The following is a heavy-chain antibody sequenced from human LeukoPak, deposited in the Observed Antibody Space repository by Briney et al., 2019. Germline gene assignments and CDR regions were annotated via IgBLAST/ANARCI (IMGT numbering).Heavy chain of an antibody. Sequence: ASVKVSCKASRYTFNSYGICWLRQAPGQGLEWTGWISAYNGNTNYAQKLQGRVTTTTDTSTSTAYVELRSLRSDDTAVYYCARASRFLYEGFYNWFDTWGQGTLVTVSS. V-gene: IGHV1-18*01. D-gene: IGHD2-8*01. CDR1: RYTFNSYG. CDR3: ARASRFLYEGFYNWFDT. J-gene: IGHJ5*02. CDR2: ISAYNGNT.